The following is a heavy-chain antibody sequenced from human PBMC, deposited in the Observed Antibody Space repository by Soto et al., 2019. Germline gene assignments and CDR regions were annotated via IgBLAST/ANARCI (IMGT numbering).Heavy chain of an antibody. CDR1: GGTFSSYA. D-gene: IGHD3-16*01. CDR3: AGGGEDYYFDY. CDR2: IIPIFGTA. J-gene: IGHJ4*02. V-gene: IGHV1-69*06. Sequence: SVKVSCKACGGTFSSYAISWVRQAPGQGLEWMGGIIPIFGTANYAQKFQGRVTITAEKSTSTAYMELSSLRSEDTAVYYFAGGGEDYYFDYWGQGALVTVSS.